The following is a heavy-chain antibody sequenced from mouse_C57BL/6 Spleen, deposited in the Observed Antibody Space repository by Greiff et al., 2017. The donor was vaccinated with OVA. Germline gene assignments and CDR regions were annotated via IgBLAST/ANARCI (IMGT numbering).Heavy chain of an antibody. V-gene: IGHV1-82*01. CDR3: ARGLNYYGSSYGYFDV. Sequence: VMLVESGPELVKPGASVKISCKASGYAFSSSWMNWVKQRPGKGLEWIGRIYPGDGDTNYNGKFKGKATLTADKSSSTAYMQLSSLTSEDSAVYFCARGLNYYGSSYGYFDVWGTGTTVTVSS. J-gene: IGHJ1*03. D-gene: IGHD1-1*01. CDR1: GYAFSSSW. CDR2: IYPGDGDT.